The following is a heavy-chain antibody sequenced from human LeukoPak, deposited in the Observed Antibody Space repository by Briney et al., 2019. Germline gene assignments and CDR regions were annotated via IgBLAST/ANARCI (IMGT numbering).Heavy chain of an antibody. CDR2: ISGSGGST. CDR1: GFTFGNYA. Sequence: GGSLRLSCTASGFTFGNYAMSWFRQAPGKGLEWVSAISGSGGSTYYADSVKGRFTISRDNSKNTLYLQMNSLRAEDTAVYYCAKDPNYDFWSGYFNWFDPWGQGTLVTVSS. J-gene: IGHJ5*02. CDR3: AKDPNYDFWSGYFNWFDP. D-gene: IGHD3-3*01. V-gene: IGHV3-23*01.